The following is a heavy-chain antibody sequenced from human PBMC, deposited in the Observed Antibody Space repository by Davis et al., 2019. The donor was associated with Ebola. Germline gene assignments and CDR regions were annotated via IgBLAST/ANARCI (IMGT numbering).Heavy chain of an antibody. V-gene: IGHV3-9*01. Sequence: PGGSLRLSCAASGFTFADYAMHWVRQAPGKGLEWVSGISWNSGSIGYADSVKGRFTISRDNAKNSLYLQMNSLRAEDTALYYCAKDIHYGITMVRGVMGYYGMDVWGQGTTVTVSS. D-gene: IGHD3-10*01. CDR3: AKDIHYGITMVRGVMGYYGMDV. CDR2: ISWNSGSI. J-gene: IGHJ6*02. CDR1: GFTFADYA.